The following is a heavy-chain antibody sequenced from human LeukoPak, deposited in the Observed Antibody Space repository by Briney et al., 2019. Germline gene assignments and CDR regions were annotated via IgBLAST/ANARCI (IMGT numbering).Heavy chain of an antibody. CDR1: GGSFSGYY. J-gene: IGHJ5*02. CDR3: ARGGVYQLLFRRWFDP. CDR2: INHSGST. D-gene: IGHD2-2*01. Sequence: SETLSLTCAVYGGSFSGYYWSWIRQPPGKGLEWIGEINHSGSTNYNPSLKSRVTISVDTSKNQFSLKLSSVTAADTAVYCCARGGVYQLLFRRWFDPWGQGTLVTVSS. V-gene: IGHV4-34*01.